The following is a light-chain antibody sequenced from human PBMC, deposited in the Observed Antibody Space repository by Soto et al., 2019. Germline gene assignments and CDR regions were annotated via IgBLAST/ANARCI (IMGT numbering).Light chain of an antibody. CDR2: NVS. V-gene: IGLV2-14*01. Sequence: QSALTQPASVSGSSGQSITLSCTGTSSDVGGYNYVSWYQQHPGKVTNLMIYNVSNRPSGVSNRFSGSKSGNTATITISGIQAEDDADYYCSSYTRRSLYVFGTGTKVTVL. J-gene: IGLJ1*01. CDR1: SSDVGGYNY. CDR3: SSYTRRSLYV.